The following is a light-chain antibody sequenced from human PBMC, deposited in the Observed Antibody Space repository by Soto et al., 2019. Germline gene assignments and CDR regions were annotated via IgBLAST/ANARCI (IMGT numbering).Light chain of an antibody. V-gene: IGKV1-12*01. Sequence: DVQMTQSPSSVSASAGDRVTITCRASRGVSSWLAWYQQKPGKAPKLLIDGATTLLSGVPSRFSGSGSGTDFTLTISSLQPEDSATYFCQQSNSFPPTFGQGTKVDIK. CDR3: QQSNSFPPT. J-gene: IGKJ1*01. CDR2: GAT. CDR1: RGVSSW.